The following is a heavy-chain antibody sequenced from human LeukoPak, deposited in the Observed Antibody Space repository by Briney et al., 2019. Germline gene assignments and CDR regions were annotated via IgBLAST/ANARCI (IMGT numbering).Heavy chain of an antibody. V-gene: IGHV3-9*01. Sequence: GGSLRLSCAVSGFFFDDYAMHWVRQAPGKGLEWVSGITWGRDNLAYAASVKGRFTISRDNRKNLLHLQMNSLRPDDSAVYYCARGGRGLLQFLESNFDYWGQGTLVTVSS. CDR3: ARGGRGLLQFLESNFDY. CDR2: ITWGRDNL. CDR1: GFFFDDYA. J-gene: IGHJ4*02. D-gene: IGHD3-3*01.